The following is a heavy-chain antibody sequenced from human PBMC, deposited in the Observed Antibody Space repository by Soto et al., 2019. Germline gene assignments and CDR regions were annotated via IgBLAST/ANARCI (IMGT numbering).Heavy chain of an antibody. V-gene: IGHV1-69*13. CDR1: GGTFSTYA. Sequence: SVKVSCKASGGTFSTYAIDWVRQAPGQGLEWMGGIIPLFGTAKYAQNFQGRITITADESTSTAYMELRSLRSQDTAVYYCARGVHYDSSGYYYFYWGQGTLVTVSS. D-gene: IGHD3-22*01. CDR2: IIPLFGTA. J-gene: IGHJ4*02. CDR3: ARGVHYDSSGYYYFY.